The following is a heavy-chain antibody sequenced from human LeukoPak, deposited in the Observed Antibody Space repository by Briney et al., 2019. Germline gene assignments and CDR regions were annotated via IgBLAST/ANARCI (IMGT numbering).Heavy chain of an antibody. CDR1: GGSSTSGGYY. V-gene: IGHV4-31*03. J-gene: IGHJ5*01. Sequence: SETLSLTCTVSGGSSTSGGYYWSWIRQPPGKGLEWMGYIYYTGSTHYNPSLKSRISMSVDTPKRQFSLNLMSVTGADTAIYYCARDKVTVTGNWFDSWGQGTLVAVSS. CDR2: IYYTGST. D-gene: IGHD4-17*01. CDR3: ARDKVTVTGNWFDS.